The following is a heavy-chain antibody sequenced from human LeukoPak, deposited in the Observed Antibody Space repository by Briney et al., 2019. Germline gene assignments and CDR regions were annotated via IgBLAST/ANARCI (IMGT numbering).Heavy chain of an antibody. J-gene: IGHJ5*02. CDR1: GYTFTSYG. CDR2: ISAYNGNT. V-gene: IGHV1-18*01. CDR3: ARDSLLVLRYFDWLSQGTNWFDP. D-gene: IGHD3-9*01. Sequence: GASVKVSCKASGYTFTSYGISWVRQAPGQGLEWMGWISAYNGNTNYAQKLQGRVTMTTDTSTSTAYMELRSLRSDDTAVCYCARDSLLVLRYFDWLSQGTNWFDPWGQGTLVTVSS.